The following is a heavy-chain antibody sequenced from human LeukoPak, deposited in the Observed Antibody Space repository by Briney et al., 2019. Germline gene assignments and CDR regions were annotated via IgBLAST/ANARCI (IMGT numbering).Heavy chain of an antibody. CDR1: GFTFISYW. J-gene: IGHJ3*02. CDR3: ARRAYYDYVWGACDI. V-gene: IGHV3-74*01. D-gene: IGHD3-16*01. CDR2: INGYGSST. Sequence: GGSLRLSCAASGFTFISYWMHWVRQAPGKGLVWVSRINGYGSSTDFADSVKGRFTISRDNAKNSLYLQMNSLRAEDTALYYCARRAYYDYVWGACDIWDQGRMVTVSS.